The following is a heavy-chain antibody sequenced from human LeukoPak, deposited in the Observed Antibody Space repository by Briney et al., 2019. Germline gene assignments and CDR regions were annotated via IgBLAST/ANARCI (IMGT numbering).Heavy chain of an antibody. V-gene: IGHV4-59*07. CDR2: NYYSGST. Sequence: SDTLSLIRAISGGSMSSYFWSWIRQTPGRGLEWIGYNYYSGSTNYNPSLTSRVTMSVDTSKNHVSLKLSSVTAADTAVYYCARGAAPSSWYFDYWGQGTLVTVSS. J-gene: IGHJ4*02. CDR1: GGSMSSYF. D-gene: IGHD6-13*01. CDR3: ARGAAPSSWYFDY.